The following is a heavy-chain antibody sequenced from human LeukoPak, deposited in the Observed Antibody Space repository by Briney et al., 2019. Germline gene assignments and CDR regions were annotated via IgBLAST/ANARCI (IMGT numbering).Heavy chain of an antibody. Sequence: PGVSLRLSCAASGFTLSSYWMQWLPRVPGKGRVWVSRTSSDGSNTTYADSVKVRFTISRYNAKTTLYLQMNSLRVEHTAVYYCARDPYYYMDVWGKATTVTLSS. CDR1: GFTLSSYW. CDR3: ARDPYYYMDV. J-gene: IGHJ6*03. CDR2: TSSDGSNT. V-gene: IGHV3-74*01.